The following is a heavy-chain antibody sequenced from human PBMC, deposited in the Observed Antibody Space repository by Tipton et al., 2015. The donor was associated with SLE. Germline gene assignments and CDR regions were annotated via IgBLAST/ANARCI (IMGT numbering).Heavy chain of an antibody. Sequence: TLSLTCTVSGGSISSFYWSWIRLPPGKGLEWIGYLYYSGSTKYNPSLKSPVTISVDMSKNQFSLKLSSVTAADTAVYYCARGGNSYNWPIDYWGQGTLVTVSS. V-gene: IGHV4-59*01. D-gene: IGHD1-1*01. CDR1: GGSISSFY. CDR2: LYYSGST. CDR3: ARGGNSYNWPIDY. J-gene: IGHJ4*02.